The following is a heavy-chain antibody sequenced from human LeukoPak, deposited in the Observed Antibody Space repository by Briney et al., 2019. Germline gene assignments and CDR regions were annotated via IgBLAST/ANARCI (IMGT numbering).Heavy chain of an antibody. Sequence: SETLSLTCAVYRVSFTGYYWSRIPQPPGKGLKWIGEINHSRSTNYNPSLQSRVTISVDTSKNQFSLKLSSVTAADTAVYYCARDANYYDSSGYSMDAFDIWGQGTMVTVSS. CDR3: ARDANYYDSSGYSMDAFDI. V-gene: IGHV4-34*01. CDR2: INHSRST. J-gene: IGHJ3*02. D-gene: IGHD3-22*01. CDR1: RVSFTGYY.